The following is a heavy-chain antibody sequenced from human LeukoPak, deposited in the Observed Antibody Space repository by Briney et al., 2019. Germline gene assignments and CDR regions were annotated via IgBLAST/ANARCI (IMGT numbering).Heavy chain of an antibody. CDR2: IWYDGSNK. Sequence: GGSLRLSCAASGFTFSSYGMHWVRQAPGKGLEWVAVIWYDGSNKYYADSVKGRFTISRDNSKNTLYLQMNSLRAEDTAVYYCARGLFGGYNWFDPWGQGTLVTVSS. J-gene: IGHJ5*02. CDR1: GFTFSSYG. CDR3: ARGLFGGYNWFDP. V-gene: IGHV3-33*08. D-gene: IGHD3-10*02.